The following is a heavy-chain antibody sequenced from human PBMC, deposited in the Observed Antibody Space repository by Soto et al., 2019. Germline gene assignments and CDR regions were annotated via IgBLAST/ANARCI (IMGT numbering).Heavy chain of an antibody. CDR1: GGSIGSGGYY. CDR2: IYYSGIT. V-gene: IGHV4-31*03. J-gene: IGHJ4*02. Sequence: KASETLSLTCTVSGGSIGSGGYYWSWIRQHPGKGLEWIGYIYYSGITYYNPSLKSRVTISVDTSKNQFSLKLSSVTAADTAVYYCARSPGYYFDYWGQGTLVTAPQ. CDR3: ARSPGYYFDY.